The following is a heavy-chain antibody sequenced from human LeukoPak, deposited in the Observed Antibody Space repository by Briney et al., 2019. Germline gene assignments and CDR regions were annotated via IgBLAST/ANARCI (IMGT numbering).Heavy chain of an antibody. Sequence: SETLSLTCTVSGGSISPYYWTWIRQPPGKGLEYIGYIYYSGSTNYNPSLKSRVTISVDTSKNQFSLKLSSVTAADTAVYYCARGHYRGTYPLHWFDPWGQGTLVTVSS. CDR3: ARGHYRGTYPLHWFDP. D-gene: IGHD1-26*01. J-gene: IGHJ5*02. CDR2: IYYSGST. CDR1: GGSISPYY. V-gene: IGHV4-59*01.